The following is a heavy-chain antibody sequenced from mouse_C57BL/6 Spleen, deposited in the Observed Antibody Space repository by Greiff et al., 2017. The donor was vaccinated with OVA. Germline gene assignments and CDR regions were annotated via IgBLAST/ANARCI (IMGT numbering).Heavy chain of an antibody. V-gene: IGHV1-82*01. J-gene: IGHJ3*01. CDR3: ARARGDYYYGSSSFAY. CDR1: GYAFSSSW. D-gene: IGHD1-1*01. CDR2: IYPGDGDT. Sequence: QVQLQQSGPELVKPGASVKISCKASGYAFSSSWMNWVKQRPGQGLEWIGRIYPGDGDTNYNGKFKGKATLTADKSSSTAYMQLSSLTSEDSAVYFCARARGDYYYGSSSFAYWGQGTLVTVSA.